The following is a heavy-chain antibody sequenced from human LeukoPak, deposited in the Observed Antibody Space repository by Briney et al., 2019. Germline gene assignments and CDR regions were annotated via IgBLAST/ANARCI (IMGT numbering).Heavy chain of an antibody. V-gene: IGHV1-69*13. CDR2: IVPIFLTA. CDR1: GGTFSSYA. D-gene: IGHD2-2*01. CDR3: ATVGPPIVVVPAAIPVDY. Sequence: GASVKVSCQASGGTFSSYAISWVRQAPGQGLEWMGGIVPIFLTANYAQKFQGRVTITADESTSTAYMELSSLRSEDTAVYYCATVGPPIVVVPAAIPVDYWGQGTLVTVSS. J-gene: IGHJ4*02.